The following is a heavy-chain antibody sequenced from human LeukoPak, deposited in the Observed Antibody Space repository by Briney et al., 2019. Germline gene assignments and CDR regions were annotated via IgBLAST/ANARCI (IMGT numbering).Heavy chain of an antibody. V-gene: IGHV3-21*01. CDR3: AREGRVYGEYWSIRGNRLFNTKAMDV. CDR2: ISSSSSYI. D-gene: IGHD4-17*01. Sequence: GGSLRLSCAASGFTFSSYRMIWVRQAPGKGLEWVSSISSSSSYIYYADSVKGRFTISRDNAKKSMFLKMNSLRVDDSAVYYCAREGRVYGEYWSIRGNRLFNTKAMDVWGQGTTVTTSS. J-gene: IGHJ6*02. CDR1: GFTFSSYR.